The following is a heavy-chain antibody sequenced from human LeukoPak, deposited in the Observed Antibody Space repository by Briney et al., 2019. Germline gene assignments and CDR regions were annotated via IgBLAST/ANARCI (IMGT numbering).Heavy chain of an antibody. CDR1: GGSISSYY. J-gene: IGHJ6*02. Sequence: PSETLSLTCTVSGGSISSYYWSWIRQPPGKGLEWIGYIYYSGSTNYNPSLKSRVTISVDMSKNQFSLKLSSVTAADTAVYYCARDNWVKMATNYYYYGMDVWGQGTTVTVSS. D-gene: IGHD5-24*01. CDR2: IYYSGST. V-gene: IGHV4-59*01. CDR3: ARDNWVKMATNYYYYGMDV.